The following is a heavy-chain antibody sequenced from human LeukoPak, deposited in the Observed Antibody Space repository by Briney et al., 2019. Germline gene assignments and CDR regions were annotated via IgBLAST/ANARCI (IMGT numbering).Heavy chain of an antibody. CDR3: ARDRGPITMIVVPYDAFDI. V-gene: IGHV3-23*01. J-gene: IGHJ3*02. Sequence: GGSLRLSCAASGFTFSSYAMSWVRQAPGKGLEWVSAISGSGGSTYYADSVKGRFTISRDNSKNTLYLQMNSLRAEDTAVYYCARDRGPITMIVVPYDAFDIWGQGTMVTVSS. D-gene: IGHD3-22*01. CDR2: ISGSGGST. CDR1: GFTFSSYA.